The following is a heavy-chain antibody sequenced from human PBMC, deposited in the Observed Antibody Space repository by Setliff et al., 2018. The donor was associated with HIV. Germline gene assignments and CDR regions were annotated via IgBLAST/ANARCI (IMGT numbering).Heavy chain of an antibody. CDR2: ISGSGGST. CDR1: GFTFSSYA. Sequence: GALRLSCAASGFTFSSYAMSWVRQAPGKGLEWVSAISGSGGSTYYADSVKGRFTISRDNSKNTLYLQMNSLRGEDTAVYYCSRHLGYCSTTNSCWGQGTPVTVSS. CDR3: SRHLGYCSTTNSC. V-gene: IGHV3-23*01. D-gene: IGHD2-2*03. J-gene: IGHJ4*02.